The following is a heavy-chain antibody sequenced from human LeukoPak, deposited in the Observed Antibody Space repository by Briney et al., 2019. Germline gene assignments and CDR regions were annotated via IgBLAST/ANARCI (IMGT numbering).Heavy chain of an antibody. Sequence: GGSLRLSCVGSGFTFRSHAMSWVRQAPEKGLEFVSGIYENGGTTYYADSVKGRFSISRDNSKNTLYLQMDSLRGEDTAAYYCAKVADPIVGATNYFDYWGQGTLVTVSS. CDR2: IYENGGTT. D-gene: IGHD1-26*01. CDR1: GFTFRSHA. V-gene: IGHV3-23*01. J-gene: IGHJ4*02. CDR3: AKVADPIVGATNYFDY.